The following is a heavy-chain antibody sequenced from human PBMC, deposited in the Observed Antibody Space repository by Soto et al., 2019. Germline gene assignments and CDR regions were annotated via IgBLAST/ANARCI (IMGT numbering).Heavy chain of an antibody. D-gene: IGHD5-18*01. CDR3: ARDIGPDTAMVKRPSPSGAFDI. Sequence: GGSLRLSCAASGFTFSSYGMHWVRQAPGKGLEWVAVIWYDGSNKYYADSVKGRFTISRDNSKNTLYLQMNSLRAEDTAVYYCARDIGPDTAMVKRPSPSGAFDIWGQGTMVTVSS. V-gene: IGHV3-33*01. J-gene: IGHJ3*02. CDR1: GFTFSSYG. CDR2: IWYDGSNK.